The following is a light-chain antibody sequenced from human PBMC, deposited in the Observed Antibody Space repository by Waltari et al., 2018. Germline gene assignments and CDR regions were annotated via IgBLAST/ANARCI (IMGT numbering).Light chain of an antibody. V-gene: IGLV2-23*02. Sequence: QSALTQPASVSGSPGQSITIPCTGRRSGVGPYQFVSWYQQHPGKAPKLMIYEINQRPSGISNRFSGSKFGNTAVLTISGLQTDDEADYYCCSYVTGDTWVFGGGTRVAVL. CDR3: CSYVTGDTWV. J-gene: IGLJ3*02. CDR2: EIN. CDR1: RSGVGPYQF.